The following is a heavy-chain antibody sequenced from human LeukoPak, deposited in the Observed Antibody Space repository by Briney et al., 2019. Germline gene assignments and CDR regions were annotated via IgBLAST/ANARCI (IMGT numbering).Heavy chain of an antibody. V-gene: IGHV4-61*02. Sequence: SQTLSLTCTVSGGSISSGSYYWSWIRQPAGKGLEWIGRIYTSGSTNYNPSLKSRVTISVDTSKNQFSLKLSSVTAADTAAYYCARALPRSGYDLDYFDYWGQGTLVTVSS. CDR3: ARALPRSGYDLDYFDY. CDR2: IYTSGST. D-gene: IGHD3-16*01. J-gene: IGHJ4*02. CDR1: GGSISSGSYY.